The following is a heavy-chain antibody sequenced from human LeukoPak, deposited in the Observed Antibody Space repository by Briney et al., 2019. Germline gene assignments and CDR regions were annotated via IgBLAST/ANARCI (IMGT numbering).Heavy chain of an antibody. V-gene: IGHV4-34*01. J-gene: IGHJ4*02. CDR1: GGSFSGKY. Sequence: SETLSLTCAVSGGSFSGKYWTWIRQPPGKGLEWIGEITYSGSIYYNPSLKSRVTISVDTSKNQFSLKLSSVTAADTAVYYCANVRVGWGQGTLVTVSS. CDR3: ANVRVG. D-gene: IGHD2-8*02. CDR2: ITYSGSI.